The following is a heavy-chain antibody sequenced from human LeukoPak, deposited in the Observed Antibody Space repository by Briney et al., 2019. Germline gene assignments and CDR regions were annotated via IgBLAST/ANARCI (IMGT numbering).Heavy chain of an antibody. CDR1: GGTFSSYT. Sequence: SVKVSCKASGGTFSSYTISWVRQAPGQGLEWMGRIIPILGIANYAQKFQGRVTITADKSTSTAYMELSSLRSEVTAVYYCARDTIRGSYPKDYYFDYWGQGTLVTVSS. V-gene: IGHV1-69*04. CDR3: ARDTIRGSYPKDYYFDY. CDR2: IIPILGIA. D-gene: IGHD1-26*01. J-gene: IGHJ4*02.